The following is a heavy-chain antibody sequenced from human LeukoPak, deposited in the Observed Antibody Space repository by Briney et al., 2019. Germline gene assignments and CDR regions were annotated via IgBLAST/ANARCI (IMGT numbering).Heavy chain of an antibody. Sequence: SVKVSCKASGGTFSRFALSWVRQAPGQGLEWMGGIIPIFGTANYAQKFQGRVTIYSDASTSTDYMELSSLRSEDTAVYYCARDVRVKQQLTIRGSDYFYYMDVWGNGTTVIVSS. CDR2: IIPIFGTA. CDR1: GGTFSRFA. V-gene: IGHV1-69*01. J-gene: IGHJ6*03. CDR3: ARDVRVKQQLTIRGSDYFYYMDV. D-gene: IGHD6-13*01.